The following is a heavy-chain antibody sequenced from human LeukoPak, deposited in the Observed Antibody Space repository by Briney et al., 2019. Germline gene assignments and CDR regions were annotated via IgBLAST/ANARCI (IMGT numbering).Heavy chain of an antibody. D-gene: IGHD3-10*01. CDR3: ARAGSGSYLGFVYFQH. V-gene: IGHV3-53*01. CDR2: IYSGGST. J-gene: IGHJ1*01. CDR1: GFTVSSNY. Sequence: GGSLRLSCAASGFTVSSNYMSWVRQAPGKGLEWVSVIYSGGSTYYADSVKGRFTISRDNSKNTLYLQMNSLRAEDTAVYYCARAGSGSYLGFVYFQHWGQGTLVTVSS.